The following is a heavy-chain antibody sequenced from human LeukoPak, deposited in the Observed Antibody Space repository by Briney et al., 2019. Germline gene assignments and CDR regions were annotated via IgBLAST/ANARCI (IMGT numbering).Heavy chain of an antibody. J-gene: IGHJ4*02. CDR2: IYSGGST. CDR1: GFTVSSNY. Sequence: SGGSLRLSCAAPGFTVSSNYMSWVRQAPGKGLEWVSVIYSGGSTYYADSVKGRFTISRDNSKNTLYLQMNSLRAEDTAVYYCARHMTRGEGYWGQGTLVTVSS. V-gene: IGHV3-66*04. CDR3: ARHMTRGEGY. D-gene: IGHD3-16*01.